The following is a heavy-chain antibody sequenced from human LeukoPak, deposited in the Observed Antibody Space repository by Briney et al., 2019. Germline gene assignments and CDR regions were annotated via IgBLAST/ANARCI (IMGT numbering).Heavy chain of an antibody. CDR2: IRFDGSDA. D-gene: IGHD3-10*01. CDR1: AFTFSTYG. Sequence: GGSLRLSCAASAFTFSTYGMHWVRQAPGKGLEWVAFIRFDGSDAYYADSVKGRLTISRDNSKNTLFLQMNSLRAEDTAVYYCARNGLWFGELVYYYYYMDVWGKGTTVTVS. CDR3: ARNGLWFGELVYYYYYMDV. J-gene: IGHJ6*03. V-gene: IGHV3-30*02.